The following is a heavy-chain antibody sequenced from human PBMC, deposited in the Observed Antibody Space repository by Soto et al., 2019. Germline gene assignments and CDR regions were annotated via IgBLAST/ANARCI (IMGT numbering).Heavy chain of an antibody. D-gene: IGHD3-10*01. Sequence: PSETLSLTCAVYGGSFSGYYWSWIRQPPGKGLEWIGEINHSGSTNYNPSLKSRVTISVDTSKNQFSLKLSSVTAADTAVYYCARMYYYGSGSYSRYFDYWGQGTLVTVSS. CDR3: ARMYYYGSGSYSRYFDY. CDR2: INHSGST. V-gene: IGHV4-34*01. J-gene: IGHJ4*02. CDR1: GGSFSGYY.